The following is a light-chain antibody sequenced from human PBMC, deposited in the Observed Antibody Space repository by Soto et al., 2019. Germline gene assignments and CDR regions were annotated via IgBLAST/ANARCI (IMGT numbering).Light chain of an antibody. CDR2: AAS. Sequence: DIQMTQSPSSLSAFVGDRVTITCRASKSICSYINWYQQKPGKAPKLLIYAASSLQSGVPSRFSGSGSWTDFTLTIISLQPEDYATYYCQQSHSTPYTFGQGTKLEIK. CDR1: KSICSY. J-gene: IGKJ2*01. CDR3: QQSHSTPYT. V-gene: IGKV1-39*01.